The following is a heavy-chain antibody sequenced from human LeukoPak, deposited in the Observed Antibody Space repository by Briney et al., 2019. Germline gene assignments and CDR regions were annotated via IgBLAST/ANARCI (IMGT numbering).Heavy chain of an antibody. CDR2: ISSSSSTI. Sequence: GGSLRLSCAASGFTFSSYSMNWVRQAPGKGLEWVSYISSSSSTIYYADSVKGRFTISRDNAKNSLYLQMNSLRAEDTAVYYCASFVIVVVPAAKSENNWFDPWGQGTLVTASS. J-gene: IGHJ5*02. CDR1: GFTFSSYS. V-gene: IGHV3-48*04. D-gene: IGHD2-2*01. CDR3: ASFVIVVVPAAKSENNWFDP.